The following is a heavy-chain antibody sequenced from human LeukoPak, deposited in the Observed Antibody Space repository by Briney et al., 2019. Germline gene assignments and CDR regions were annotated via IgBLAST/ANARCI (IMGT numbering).Heavy chain of an antibody. V-gene: IGHV3-74*01. D-gene: IGHD6-13*01. CDR2: INSDGIST. CDR1: GFTFSAYW. CDR3: ARTLYSSSWFDP. Sequence: GGSLRLSCAASGFTFSAYWMHWVRQAPGKGLVWDSRINSDGISTSYADSVKGRFTISRDNAKNTLYLQMNSLRAEDTAVYYCARTLYSSSWFDPWGQGTLVTVSS. J-gene: IGHJ5*02.